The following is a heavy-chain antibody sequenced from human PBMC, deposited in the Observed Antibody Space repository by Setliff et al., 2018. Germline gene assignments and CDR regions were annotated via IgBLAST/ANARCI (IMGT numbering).Heavy chain of an antibody. CDR1: GFTFSDYY. CDR3: ARARGLRDTAMVGFDY. D-gene: IGHD5-18*01. Sequence: PGGSLRLSCAASGFTFSDYYMSWIRQPPGKGLEWIGYIYYSGSTNYNPSLKSRVTMTRNTSISTAYMELSSLRSEDTAMYYCARARGLRDTAMVGFDYWGQGTLVTVSS. V-gene: IGHV4-59*01. J-gene: IGHJ4*02. CDR2: IYYSGST.